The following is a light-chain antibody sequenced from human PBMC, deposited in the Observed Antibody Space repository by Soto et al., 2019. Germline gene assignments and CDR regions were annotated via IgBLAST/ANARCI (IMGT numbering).Light chain of an antibody. J-gene: IGLJ1*01. CDR2: EVS. Sequence: QSVLTQPPSVSGSPGQSVTLSCPGTSSDVGSYNRVAWYQQPPGTAPKLMIYEVSNRPSGVPDRFSGSKSGNTASLTISGLQAEDEADYYCNSYTSSDTYVFGTGTKVTVL. V-gene: IGLV2-18*02. CDR3: NSYTSSDTYV. CDR1: SSDVGSYNR.